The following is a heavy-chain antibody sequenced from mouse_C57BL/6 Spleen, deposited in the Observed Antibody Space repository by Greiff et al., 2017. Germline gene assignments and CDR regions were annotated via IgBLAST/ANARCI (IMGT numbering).Heavy chain of an antibody. J-gene: IGHJ4*01. CDR2: IWSDGST. CDR1: GFSLTSYG. V-gene: IGHV2-6-1*01. D-gene: IGHD2-1*01. Sequence: VKLQESGPGLVAPSQSLSITCTVSGFSLTSYGVHWVRQPPGKGLEWLVVIWSDGSTTYNSALKSRLSISKDNSKSQVFLKMNSLQTDDTAMYYCARHPNYHYAMDYWGQGTSVTVSS. CDR3: ARHPNYHYAMDY.